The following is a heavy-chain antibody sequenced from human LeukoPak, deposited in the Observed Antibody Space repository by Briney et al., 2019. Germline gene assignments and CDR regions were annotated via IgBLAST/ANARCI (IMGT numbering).Heavy chain of an antibody. CDR3: AKKIPFES. CDR2: ISDSGGNT. Sequence: GGSLRLSCAASGFTFSSYPMSWVRQAPGKGLEWVSSISDSGGNTYYAHSVRGRFTISRDNSKNTLYLQMNSLRAEETALYYCAKKIPFESWGQGTLVTVSS. V-gene: IGHV3-23*01. CDR1: GFTFSSYP. J-gene: IGHJ4*02. D-gene: IGHD2-21*01.